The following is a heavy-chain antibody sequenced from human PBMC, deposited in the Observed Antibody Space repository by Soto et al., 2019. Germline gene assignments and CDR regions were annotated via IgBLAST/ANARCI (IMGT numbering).Heavy chain of an antibody. CDR1: GGTFSSYA. CDR3: ARGNIVATIDYYYGMDV. V-gene: IGHV1-69*13. CDR2: IIPIFGTA. Sequence: ASVKVSCKASGGTFSSYAISWVRQAPGQGLEWMGGIIPIFGTANYAQKFQGRVTITADESTSTAYMELSSLRSEDTAVYYCARGNIVATIDYYYGMDVWGQGTTVTVSS. J-gene: IGHJ6*02. D-gene: IGHD5-12*01.